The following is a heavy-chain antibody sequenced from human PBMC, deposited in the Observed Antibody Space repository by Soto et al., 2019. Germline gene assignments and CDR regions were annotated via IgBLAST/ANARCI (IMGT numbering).Heavy chain of an antibody. V-gene: IGHV3-30-3*01. CDR2: ISYDGSNK. J-gene: IGHJ6*02. CDR3: ARDLDYDILTGYYQYYYYGMDV. CDR1: GFTFSSYA. Sequence: PGGSLRLSCAASGFTFSSYAMHWVRQAPGKGLEWVAVISYDGSNKYYADTVKGRFTISRDNSKNTLYLQMNSLRAEDTAVYYCARDLDYDILTGYYQYYYYGMDVWGQGTTVTVSS. D-gene: IGHD3-9*01.